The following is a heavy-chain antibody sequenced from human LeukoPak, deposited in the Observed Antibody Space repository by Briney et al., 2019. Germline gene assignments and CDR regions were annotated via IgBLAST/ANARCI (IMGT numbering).Heavy chain of an antibody. Sequence: GGSLRLSCAASGFTFSSYWMHWVRQAPGTGLGWVSRINSDGSSTSYADSVKGRFTISRDNAKNTLYLQMNSLRAEDTAVYYCATNRITIFGVVTDYWGQGTLVSVSS. D-gene: IGHD3-3*01. CDR1: GFTFSSYW. CDR2: INSDGSST. CDR3: ATNRITIFGVVTDY. J-gene: IGHJ4*02. V-gene: IGHV3-74*01.